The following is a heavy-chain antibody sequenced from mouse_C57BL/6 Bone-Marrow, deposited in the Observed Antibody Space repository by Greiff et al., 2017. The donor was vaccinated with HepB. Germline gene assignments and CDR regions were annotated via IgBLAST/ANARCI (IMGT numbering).Heavy chain of an antibody. Sequence: QVQLKQPGAELVKPGASVKLSCKASGYTFTSYWMHWVKQRPGQGLEWIGMIHPNSGSTNYNEKFKSKATLTVDKSSSTAYMQLSSLTSEDSAVYYCGRLGRGFDYWGQGTTLTVSS. V-gene: IGHV1-64*01. J-gene: IGHJ2*01. CDR1: GYTFTSYW. D-gene: IGHD4-1*01. CDR2: IHPNSGST. CDR3: GRLGRGFDY.